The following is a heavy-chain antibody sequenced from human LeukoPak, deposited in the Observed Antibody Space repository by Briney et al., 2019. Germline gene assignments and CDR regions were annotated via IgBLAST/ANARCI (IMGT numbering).Heavy chain of an antibody. CDR3: AKDHYSGYDLRGGFDY. CDR2: ISGSGGST. D-gene: IGHD5-12*01. Sequence: HPGGSLRLSCAASGFTFSSYAMNWVRQAPGKGLEWVSAISGSGGSTYYADSVKGRFTISRDNPKNTLYLQMNSLRAEDTAVYYCAKDHYSGYDLRGGFDYWGQGTLVTVSS. CDR1: GFTFSSYA. V-gene: IGHV3-23*01. J-gene: IGHJ4*02.